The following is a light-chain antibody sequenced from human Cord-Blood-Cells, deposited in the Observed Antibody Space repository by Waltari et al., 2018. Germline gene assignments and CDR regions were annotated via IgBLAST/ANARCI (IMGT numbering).Light chain of an antibody. CDR2: DVS. CDR1: SSDVGGYNY. Sequence: QSALTQPRSVSGSPGQSVTISCTGTSSDVGGYNYASWYQQHPGKAPKLMIYDVSTRPSGVPDRFSGSKSGNTASLTISGLQAEDEADYYCCSYAGSYVVFGGGTKLTVL. CDR3: CSYAGSYVV. J-gene: IGLJ2*01. V-gene: IGLV2-11*01.